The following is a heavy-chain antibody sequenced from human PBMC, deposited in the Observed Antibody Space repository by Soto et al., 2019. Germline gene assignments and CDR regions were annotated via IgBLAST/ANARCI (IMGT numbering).Heavy chain of an antibody. CDR1: GYTFTSFG. D-gene: IGHD2-15*01. CDR2: ITTDKGKT. CDR3: ARTCSGGTCSFDY. V-gene: IGHV1-18*01. Sequence: GASVKVSCKTSGYTFTSFGISWVRQAPGQGLEWMGWITTDKGKTNYAQKFQGRVTMTTDTSTSTAYMELRSLRSDDTAVYYCARTCSGGTCSFDYWGQGTLVTVSS. J-gene: IGHJ4*02.